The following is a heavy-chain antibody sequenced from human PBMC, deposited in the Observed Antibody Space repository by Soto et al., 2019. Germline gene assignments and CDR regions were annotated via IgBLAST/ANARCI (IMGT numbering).Heavy chain of an antibody. CDR2: ISSSSSTI. Sequence: GGSLRLSCAASGFTFSNYGMNWVRQAPGKGLEWVSYISSSSSTIYYADSVKGRFTISRDNSKNTLYLQMNSLRAEDTAVYYCASSSGYYYYGMAVWGQGTTVTVSS. CDR3: ASSSGYYYYGMAV. D-gene: IGHD6-19*01. J-gene: IGHJ6*02. V-gene: IGHV3-48*01. CDR1: GFTFSNYG.